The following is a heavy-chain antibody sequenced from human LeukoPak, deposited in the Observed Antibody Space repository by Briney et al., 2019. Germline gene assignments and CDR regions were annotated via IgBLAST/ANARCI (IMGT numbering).Heavy chain of an antibody. CDR3: TRDRKYSGSL. CDR1: GFTFGDYA. CDR2: IRSKAYGGTT. D-gene: IGHD1-26*01. V-gene: IGHV3-49*04. Sequence: GGSLRLSCTASGFTFGDYAMSWVRQAPGKGLEWVGFIRSKAYGGTTEYAASVKGRFTISRDDSKSIAYLQMNSLKTEDTAVYYCTRDRKYSGSLWGQGTLVTVSS. J-gene: IGHJ4*02.